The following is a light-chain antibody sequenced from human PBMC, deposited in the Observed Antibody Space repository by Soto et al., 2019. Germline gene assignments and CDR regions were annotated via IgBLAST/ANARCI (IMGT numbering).Light chain of an antibody. Sequence: DIQVTQSPSSLSASVGDRVTITCRARQSISTYLNWYQQKPGKAPKLLIYAASSLQSGVPSRFSGSGSGTDFTLTISSLQPEDFATFYCQQSYSSPPTFGGGTKVEI. CDR1: QSISTY. CDR3: QQSYSSPPT. V-gene: IGKV1-39*01. J-gene: IGKJ4*01. CDR2: AAS.